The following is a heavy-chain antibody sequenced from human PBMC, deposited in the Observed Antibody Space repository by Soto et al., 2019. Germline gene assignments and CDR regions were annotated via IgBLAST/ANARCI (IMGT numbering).Heavy chain of an antibody. D-gene: IGHD6-13*01. CDR2: IHTTDGT. CDR1: GGSISTYY. V-gene: IGHV4-4*07. Sequence: PSETLSLTCTGSGGSISTYYWSWIRQPAGKGMEWIGRIHTTDGTKYNPSLKSRVTMSIDTSNNQFSLKLSSLTAADTAVYYCARALSSAAGLYFDFWGQGTLVTVSS. J-gene: IGHJ4*02. CDR3: ARALSSAAGLYFDF.